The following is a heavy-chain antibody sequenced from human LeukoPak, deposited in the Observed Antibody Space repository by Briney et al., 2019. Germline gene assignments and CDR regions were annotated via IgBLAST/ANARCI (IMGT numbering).Heavy chain of an antibody. CDR1: GGSISSSSYY. J-gene: IGHJ5*02. D-gene: IGHD3-10*01. Sequence: SETLSLTCTVSGGSISSSSYYWSWIRQPPGKGLEWIGEINHSGSTNYNPSLKSRVTISVDTSKNQFSLKLSSVTAADTAVYYCARGPVGYYGSGSYYAQFDPWGQGTLVTVSS. CDR3: ARGPVGYYGSGSYYAQFDP. CDR2: INHSGST. V-gene: IGHV4-39*07.